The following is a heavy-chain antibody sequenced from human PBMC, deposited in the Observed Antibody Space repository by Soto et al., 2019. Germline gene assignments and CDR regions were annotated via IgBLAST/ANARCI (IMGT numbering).Heavy chain of an antibody. D-gene: IGHD2-2*01. CDR2: IYSGGST. CDR3: ARFVRSCSATTCSTRADV. V-gene: IGHV4-61*01. Sequence: PETLSLTCTVSGGFVNSDTHSWSWIRQTPGKRLEWIGFIYSGGSTKNPSLRSRVTMSVDTSKNQFSLKPRSVIVADTAVYHCARFVRSCSATTCSTRADVWGQGITVTVSS. J-gene: IGHJ6*02. CDR1: GGFVNSDTHS.